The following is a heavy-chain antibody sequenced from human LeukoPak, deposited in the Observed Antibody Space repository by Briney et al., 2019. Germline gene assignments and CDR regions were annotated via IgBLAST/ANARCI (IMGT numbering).Heavy chain of an antibody. D-gene: IGHD6-19*01. CDR1: GASISSSAWY. Sequence: SETLSLTCTVSGASISSSAWYWGWIRQPPGKGLEWIGIIYNSGSTYYNPSLKSRVALSVDTSKNQFSLRLSSVTAADTAVYYCARAPEGWQWLTNWFDPWGQGTLVTVSS. V-gene: IGHV4-39*07. J-gene: IGHJ5*02. CDR3: ARAPEGWQWLTNWFDP. CDR2: IYNSGST.